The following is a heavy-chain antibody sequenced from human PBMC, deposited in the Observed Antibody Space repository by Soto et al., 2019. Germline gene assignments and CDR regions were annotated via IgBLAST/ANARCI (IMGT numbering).Heavy chain of an antibody. CDR3: ATAYVYDFENSNYYRDAFDI. CDR2: MYPDDSDI. J-gene: IGHJ3*02. Sequence: LQISCKPSGDSFCIYWMGWVRQMTGKGLEWMAIMYPDDSDIRYSPSFEAHVTISADKSTSTAFLQWSSLKASDTAMYYCATAYVYDFENSNYYRDAFDIWGQGTLVTGSS. V-gene: IGHV5-51*01. CDR1: GDSFCIYW. D-gene: IGHD3-22*01.